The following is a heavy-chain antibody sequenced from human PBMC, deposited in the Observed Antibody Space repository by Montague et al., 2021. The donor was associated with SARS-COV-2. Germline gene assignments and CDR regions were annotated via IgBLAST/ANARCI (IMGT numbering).Heavy chain of an antibody. CDR1: GGSISSYY. CDR3: ARAPRECLLFRDFYYFDY. CDR2: IYYSGST. J-gene: IGHJ4*02. Sequence: SETLSLTCTVSGGSISSYYWSWIRQPPGKGLEWIGYIYYSGSTNYNPSLKSRVTISVDTSKNQFSLKLSSVTAADTAVYYCARAPRECLLFRDFYYFDYWGQGTLVTVSS. D-gene: IGHD5/OR15-5a*01. V-gene: IGHV4-59*01.